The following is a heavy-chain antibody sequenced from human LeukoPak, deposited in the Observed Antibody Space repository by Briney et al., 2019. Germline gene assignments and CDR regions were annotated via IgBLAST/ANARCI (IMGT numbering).Heavy chain of an antibody. CDR1: GYTFTGYY. D-gene: IGHD5-12*01. CDR3: ARDQGYSGYDYLPYYYYMDV. Sequence: ASVTVSCKASGYTFTGYYMHWVRQAPGQGLEWMGWINPNSGGTNYAQKFQGRVTMTRDTSISTAYMELSRLRSDDTAVYYCARDQGYSGYDYLPYYYYMDVWGKGTTVTISS. J-gene: IGHJ6*03. V-gene: IGHV1-2*02. CDR2: INPNSGGT.